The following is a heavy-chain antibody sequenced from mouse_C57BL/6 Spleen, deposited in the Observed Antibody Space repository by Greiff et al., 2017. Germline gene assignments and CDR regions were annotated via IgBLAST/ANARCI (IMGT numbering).Heavy chain of an antibody. V-gene: IGHV1-9*01. CDR2: ILPGSGST. CDR3: ARYDGYPLYYAMDY. D-gene: IGHD2-3*01. CDR1: GYTFTGYW. Sequence: VQLQQSGAELMKPGASVKLSCKATGYTFTGYWIEWVKQRPGHGLEWIGEILPGSGSTNYNEKFKGKATFTADKSSNTAYMQLSSLTTEDSAIYYCARYDGYPLYYAMDYWGQGTSVTVSS. J-gene: IGHJ4*01.